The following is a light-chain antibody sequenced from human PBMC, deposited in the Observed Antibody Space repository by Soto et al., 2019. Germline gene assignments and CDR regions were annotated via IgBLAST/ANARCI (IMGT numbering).Light chain of an antibody. CDR1: QSVSSSY. Sequence: EIVLTQSPGTLSLSPGERATLSCRASQSVSSSYLAWYQQKPGQAPRLLIYGASSRATGITDRFSGSGSGTDFTLTISRLEPEDFAVYYCQQYGSSPLTFGPGTIVDIK. CDR3: QQYGSSPLT. CDR2: GAS. J-gene: IGKJ3*01. V-gene: IGKV3-20*01.